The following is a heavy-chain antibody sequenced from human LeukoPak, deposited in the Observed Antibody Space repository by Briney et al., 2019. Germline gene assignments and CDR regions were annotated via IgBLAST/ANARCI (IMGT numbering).Heavy chain of an antibody. CDR2: TYYRSKWYN. Sequence: SQTLSLTCAISGDSVSSNSAAWNWIRQSPSRGLEWLGRTYYRSKWYNDYAVSVKGRITINPDTSKNQFSLQLSSVTPEDTAVYYCVHSSGWDIDYWGQGTLVTVSS. J-gene: IGHJ4*02. CDR3: VHSSGWDIDY. CDR1: GDSVSSNSAA. V-gene: IGHV6-1*01. D-gene: IGHD6-19*01.